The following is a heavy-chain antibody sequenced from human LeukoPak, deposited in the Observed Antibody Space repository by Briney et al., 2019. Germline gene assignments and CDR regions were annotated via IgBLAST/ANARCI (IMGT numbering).Heavy chain of an antibody. CDR2: IYYTGSI. D-gene: IGHD2-15*01. J-gene: IGHJ3*02. Sequence: SETLSLTCTVSGGSISSYYWSWIRQPPGKGLEWIGFIYYTGSINYNPSLKSRVTISVDTSKNQFSLKLSSVTAADTAVYYCARGAVAATFDAFDIWGQGTMVTVSS. V-gene: IGHV4-59*12. CDR3: ARGAVAATFDAFDI. CDR1: GGSISSYY.